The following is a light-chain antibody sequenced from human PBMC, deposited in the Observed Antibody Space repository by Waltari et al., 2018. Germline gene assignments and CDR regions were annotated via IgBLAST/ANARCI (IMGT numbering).Light chain of an antibody. Sequence: TISCTGTSSDVGGYNYVSWYQQHPGKAPKLMIYEVSKRPSGVPDRFSGSKSGNTASLTVSGLQAEDEADYYCSSYAGSNNLVFGGGTKLTVL. V-gene: IGLV2-8*01. CDR2: EVS. J-gene: IGLJ2*01. CDR3: SSYAGSNNLV. CDR1: SSDVGGYNY.